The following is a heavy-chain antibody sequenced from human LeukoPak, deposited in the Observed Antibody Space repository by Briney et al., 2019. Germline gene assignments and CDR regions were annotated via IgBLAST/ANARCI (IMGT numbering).Heavy chain of an antibody. J-gene: IGHJ3*02. CDR1: DASISSGNYY. D-gene: IGHD4-11*01. Sequence: PSETLSLTCTVSDASISSGNYYWSWIRQPPGKGLEWIGYIYYSGSTYYNPSLTSRVTISVDTSKNQFSLKLSSVTAADTAVYYCARAAPGDYNNLDAFDIWGQGTMVTVSS. CDR2: IYYSGST. V-gene: IGHV4-30-4*08. CDR3: ARAAPGDYNNLDAFDI.